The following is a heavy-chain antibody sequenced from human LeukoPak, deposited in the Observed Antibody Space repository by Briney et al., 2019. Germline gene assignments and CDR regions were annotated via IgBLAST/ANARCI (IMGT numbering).Heavy chain of an antibody. CDR3: AREGGPYRPLDY. CDR2: VNLQGST. Sequence: KPGGSLRLSCAASGFTFGSYAMSWVRQAPGKGLEWIGEVNLQGSTNYNPSLMGRVAIAVDTSENHISLQLTSVTAADTAVYYCAREGGPYRPLDYSGQGTLVTVSS. CDR1: GFTFGSYA. J-gene: IGHJ4*02. V-gene: IGHV4-34*01.